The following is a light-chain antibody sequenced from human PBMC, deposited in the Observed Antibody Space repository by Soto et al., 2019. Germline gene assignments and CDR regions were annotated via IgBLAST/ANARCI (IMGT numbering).Light chain of an antibody. V-gene: IGKV3-11*01. CDR3: QQRSDWPIT. J-gene: IGKJ5*01. Sequence: EIVLTQSPATLSLSPGEGVTLSCRASESIGSYLAWFQQKLGQAPRLLIYDASKRATGIPARFSGSGSGTDFTLTICSLEAEDFAVYYCQQRSDWPITFGQGTRLEIK. CDR2: DAS. CDR1: ESIGSY.